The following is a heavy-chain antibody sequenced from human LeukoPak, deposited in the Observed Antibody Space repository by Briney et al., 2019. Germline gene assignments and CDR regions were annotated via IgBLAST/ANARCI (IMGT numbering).Heavy chain of an antibody. Sequence: PGGSLSLFCATSGFIFSTYGVFWVRQAPGRGLEWVAFIRHDGSIKNYADSVKGRSTISRDNSKNTLYLQMNSLRAEDTAVYYCAKDSLADIDYWGQGTLVSVSS. D-gene: IGHD3-16*01. V-gene: IGHV3-30*02. CDR2: IRHDGSIK. CDR1: GFIFSTYG. J-gene: IGHJ4*02. CDR3: AKDSLADIDY.